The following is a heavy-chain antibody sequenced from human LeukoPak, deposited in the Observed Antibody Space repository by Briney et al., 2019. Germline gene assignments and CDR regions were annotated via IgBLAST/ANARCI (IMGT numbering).Heavy chain of an antibody. D-gene: IGHD5/OR15-5a*01. V-gene: IGHV3-15*01. J-gene: IGHJ6*03. CDR3: TTDGQRLSPSYYYYYYMDV. CDR1: GLTFSNAW. Sequence: GGSLRLSCAASGLTFSNAWTSWVRLAPGKGLEWVGRIKSKSDGGATDYAAPVKGRFTISRDDSQNTLHLQMNSLKTEDTAVYYCTTDGQRLSPSYYYYYYMDVWGKGTTVTVSS. CDR2: IKSKSDGGAT.